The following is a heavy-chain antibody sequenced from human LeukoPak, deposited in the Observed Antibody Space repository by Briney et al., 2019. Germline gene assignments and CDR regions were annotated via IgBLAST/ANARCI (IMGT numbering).Heavy chain of an antibody. CDR2: IYYSGST. J-gene: IGHJ4*02. CDR1: GGSISSSSYY. Sequence: SETLSLTCTVSGGSISSSSYYWGWIRQPPGKGLEWIGSIYYSGSTYYNPSLKSRVTISVDTSRNQFSLKLSSVTAADTAVYYCARGLWFGDENPPYFDYWGQGILVTVSS. D-gene: IGHD3-10*01. V-gene: IGHV4-39*07. CDR3: ARGLWFGDENPPYFDY.